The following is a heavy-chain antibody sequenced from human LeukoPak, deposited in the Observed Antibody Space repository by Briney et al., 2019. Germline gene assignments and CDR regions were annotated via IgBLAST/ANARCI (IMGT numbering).Heavy chain of an antibody. J-gene: IGHJ4*02. CDR1: GYTFTSYG. CDR3: AKDADSSGYFDY. V-gene: IGHV3-30*18. D-gene: IGHD3-22*01. Sequence: SCKASGYTFTSYGMHWVRQAPGKGLEWVAVISYDGSNKYYADSVKGRFTISRDNSKNTLYLQMNSLRAEDTAVYYCAKDADSSGYFDYWGQGTLVTVSS. CDR2: ISYDGSNK.